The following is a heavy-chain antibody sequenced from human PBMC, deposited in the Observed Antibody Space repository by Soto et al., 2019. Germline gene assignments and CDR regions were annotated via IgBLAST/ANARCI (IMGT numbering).Heavy chain of an antibody. CDR3: ARGSPLYHF. Sequence: EVQLVESGGGLVQPGGSLRLSCSASGFTFSNYWMTWVRQAPGKGLEWVANIKQDGSEKYYVDSVKGRFTISRDNAKNSLYLQMDSLRAEDTAVYYCARGSPLYHFWGQGTLVTVSS. D-gene: IGHD3-3*02. CDR2: IKQDGSEK. J-gene: IGHJ4*02. V-gene: IGHV3-7*01. CDR1: GFTFSNYW.